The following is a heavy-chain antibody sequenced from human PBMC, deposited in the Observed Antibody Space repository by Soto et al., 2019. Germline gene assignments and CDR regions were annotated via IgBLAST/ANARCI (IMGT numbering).Heavy chain of an antibody. V-gene: IGHV3-21*01. CDR2: IGSSSSYI. Sequence: GGSLRLSCAASGFTFSSYSMNWVRQAPGKGLEWVSSIGSSSSYIYYADSVKGRFTISRDNAKNSLYLQMNSLRAEDTAVYYCARARGNYDILTGYGRLDPWGQGTLVTVSS. CDR3: ARARGNYDILTGYGRLDP. J-gene: IGHJ5*02. D-gene: IGHD3-9*01. CDR1: GFTFSSYS.